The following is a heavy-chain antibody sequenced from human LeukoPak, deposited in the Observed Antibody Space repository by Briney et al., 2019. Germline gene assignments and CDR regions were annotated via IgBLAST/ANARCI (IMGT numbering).Heavy chain of an antibody. D-gene: IGHD3-16*01. Sequence: SETLSLTCTVSGGSISSYYWSWIRQPPGKGLEWIGYIYYSGSTNYNPCLKIRVTISVDTSKNQFSLKLSSVTAADTAVYYCARVGGDYGMDVWGQGTTVTGSS. CDR2: IYYSGST. CDR1: GGSISSYY. V-gene: IGHV4-59*01. J-gene: IGHJ6*02. CDR3: ARVGGDYGMDV.